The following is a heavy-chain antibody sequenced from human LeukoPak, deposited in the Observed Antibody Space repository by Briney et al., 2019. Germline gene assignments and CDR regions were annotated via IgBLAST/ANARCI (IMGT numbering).Heavy chain of an antibody. D-gene: IGHD7-27*01. V-gene: IGHV3-30*03. Sequence: GGSLRLSCAASGFTFSSYGMYWVRQAPGKGLEWVAVISYDGSNKYYADSVKGRFTISRDNSKNTLYLQMNSLRAEDTAVYYCARDGNWGSQPQNWFDPWGQGTLVTVSS. CDR1: GFTFSSYG. CDR3: ARDGNWGSQPQNWFDP. CDR2: ISYDGSNK. J-gene: IGHJ5*02.